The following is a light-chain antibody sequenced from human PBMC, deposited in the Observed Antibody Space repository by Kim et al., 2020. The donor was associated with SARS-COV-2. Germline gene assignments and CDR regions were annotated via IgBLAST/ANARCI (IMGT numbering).Light chain of an antibody. CDR3: QQRSNWPL. V-gene: IGKV3-11*01. J-gene: IGKJ4*01. CDR2: DAS. CDR1: QSVSSY. Sequence: SLSPGERATLSCRASQSVSSYLAWYQQKPGQAPRLLIYDASNMATGIPARFSGSGSGTDFTLTISSLEPEDFAVYYCQQRSNWPLFGGGTKVDIK.